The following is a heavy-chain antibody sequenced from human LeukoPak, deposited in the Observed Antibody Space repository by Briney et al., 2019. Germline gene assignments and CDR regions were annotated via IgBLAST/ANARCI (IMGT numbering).Heavy chain of an antibody. V-gene: IGHV4-31*03. Sequence: PSETLSLTCTVSGGSISSGGYYWSWIRQHPGKGLEWIGYIYYSGSTYYNPSLKSRVTISVDTSKNQFSLKLSSATAADTAVYYCARGRRGEQQLVPGDDAFDIWGQGTMVTVSS. D-gene: IGHD6-13*01. CDR1: GGSISSGGYY. J-gene: IGHJ3*02. CDR3: ARGRRGEQQLVPGDDAFDI. CDR2: IYYSGST.